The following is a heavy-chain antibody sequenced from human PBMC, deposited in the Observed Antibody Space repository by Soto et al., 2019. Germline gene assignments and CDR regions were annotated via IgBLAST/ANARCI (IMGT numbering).Heavy chain of an antibody. Sequence: QVQLVESGGGVVQPEKSLRLSCVASGFSFSNYGMHWVRQAPGKGLEWVAVIWSDGSTKYYADSVKGRFTISRDNSKNTLNLEMNSLRAEDTAMYYCVRDRRYGSKWLYFQHWGQGSQVTVSS. CDR2: IWSDGSTK. CDR3: VRDRRYGSKWLYFQH. D-gene: IGHD6-13*01. V-gene: IGHV3-33*01. CDR1: GFSFSNYG. J-gene: IGHJ1*01.